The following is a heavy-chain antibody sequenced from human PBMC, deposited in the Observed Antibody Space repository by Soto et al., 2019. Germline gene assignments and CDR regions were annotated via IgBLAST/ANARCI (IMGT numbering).Heavy chain of an antibody. D-gene: IGHD2-15*01. J-gene: IGHJ5*02. V-gene: IGHV1-69*01. Sequence: QVQLVQSGAEVKKPGSSVKVSCRSSGVSFSSYSFSWVRQAPGQGLEGMGGIIPMFGTPKYAEKFQDRVTITADGSTGSVYMELRSLRSEDTALYYCAGRYCSGGSCRFDPWGQGTLVTVSS. CDR3: AGRYCSGGSCRFDP. CDR1: GVSFSSYS. CDR2: IIPMFGTP.